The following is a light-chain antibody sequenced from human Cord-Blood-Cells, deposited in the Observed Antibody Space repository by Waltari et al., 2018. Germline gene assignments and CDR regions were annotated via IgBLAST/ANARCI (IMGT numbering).Light chain of an antibody. J-gene: IGLJ1*01. CDR3: SSYTSSSTLV. CDR2: DVS. V-gene: IGLV2-14*01. CDR1: SSAVGGYNY. Sequence: QSALTQPASVSGSPGQSITISCPGTSSAVGGYNYVPWYQQHPGKAPKHMIYDVSNRPSGVSNRFSGSKSGNTASLTISGLQAEDEADYYCSSYTSSSTLVFGTGTKVTVL.